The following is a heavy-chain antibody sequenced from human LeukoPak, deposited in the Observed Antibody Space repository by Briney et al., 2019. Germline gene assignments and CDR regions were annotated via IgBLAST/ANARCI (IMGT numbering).Heavy chain of an antibody. CDR3: ARVYYGSGSYYYIAGDYYYYMEV. D-gene: IGHD3-10*01. V-gene: IGHV4-4*07. CDR2: IYTSGST. CDR1: GGSISSYY. Sequence: SETLSLICTFFGGSISSYYWICIRHPAGKGLECIGRIYTSGSTNYNPSLKSRVTMSVDTSKNQLSLKLSSVTAAETAVYYCARVYYGSGSYYYIAGDYYYYMEVWGKGTTVTVSS. J-gene: IGHJ6*03.